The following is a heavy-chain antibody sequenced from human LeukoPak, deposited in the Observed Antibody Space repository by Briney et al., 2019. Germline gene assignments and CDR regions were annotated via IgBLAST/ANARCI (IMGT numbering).Heavy chain of an antibody. CDR1: GFTFSSYS. CDR3: AREKSPASIAVAEGY. J-gene: IGHJ4*02. D-gene: IGHD6-19*01. CDR2: ISSSSSYI. Sequence: GGSLGLSCAASGFTFSSYSMNWVRQAPGKGLEWVSSISSSSSYIYYADSVKGRFTISRDNAKNSLYLQMNSLRAEDTAVYYCAREKSPASIAVAEGYWGQGTLVTVSS. V-gene: IGHV3-21*01.